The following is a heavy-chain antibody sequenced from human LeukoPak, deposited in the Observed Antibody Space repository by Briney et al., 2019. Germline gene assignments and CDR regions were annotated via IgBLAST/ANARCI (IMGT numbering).Heavy chain of an antibody. V-gene: IGHV1-2*02. D-gene: IGHD6-19*01. CDR1: GYTFTSYY. J-gene: IGHJ4*02. Sequence: ASVKVSCKASGYTFTSYYMHWVRQAPGQGLEWMGWINPNSGGTNYAQKFQGRVTMTRDTSISTAYMELSRLRSDDTAVYYCARPAGSSGWFTFDYWGQGTLVTVSS. CDR2: INPNSGGT. CDR3: ARPAGSSGWFTFDY.